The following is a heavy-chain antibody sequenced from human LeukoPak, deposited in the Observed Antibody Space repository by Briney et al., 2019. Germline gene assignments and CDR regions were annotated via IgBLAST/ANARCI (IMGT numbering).Heavy chain of an antibody. J-gene: IGHJ4*02. Sequence: GGSLRLSCAASGFTFNNYPMHWVRQAPGKGLEWVAVISFGESLKEYAESVKGRFTISRDNSQNTLFLQLESLRPEDTAVYYCARDVYEGSRRARRGYFDFWGQGTLVTVSS. CDR1: GFTFNNYP. CDR2: ISFGESLK. V-gene: IGHV3-30*04. D-gene: IGHD3-10*01. CDR3: ARDVYEGSRRARRGYFDF.